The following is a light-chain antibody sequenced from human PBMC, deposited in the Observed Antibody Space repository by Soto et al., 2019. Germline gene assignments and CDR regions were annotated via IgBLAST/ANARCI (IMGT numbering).Light chain of an antibody. J-gene: IGLJ1*01. CDR3: AAWDDSLNGYV. Sequence: QSALTQPPSASGTPGERVTISCSGGSSNIGTNAVNWYQQLPGTAPTLLIYNNNQRPSGVPDRFSGSKSGTSASLAISGLQSEDEADYYCAAWDDSLNGYVFGAGTKVTVL. CDR1: SSNIGTNA. V-gene: IGLV1-44*01. CDR2: NNN.